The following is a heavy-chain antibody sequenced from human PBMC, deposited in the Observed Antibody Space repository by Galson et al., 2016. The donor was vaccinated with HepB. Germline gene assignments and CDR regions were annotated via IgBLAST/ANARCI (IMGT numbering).Heavy chain of an antibody. Sequence: SLRLSCAASGFTFSSYAMHWVRQAPGKGLEWVALISYDGSDENYAGSVKGRSTISRDNSQNTLYLQMNSLRAEDTAMYYCARDRLSPRGGGYYYYYGMDVWGQGTTVTVSS. D-gene: IGHD3-10*01. CDR3: ARDRLSPRGGGYYYYYGMDV. J-gene: IGHJ6*02. CDR1: GFTFSSYA. CDR2: ISYDGSDE. V-gene: IGHV3-30*04.